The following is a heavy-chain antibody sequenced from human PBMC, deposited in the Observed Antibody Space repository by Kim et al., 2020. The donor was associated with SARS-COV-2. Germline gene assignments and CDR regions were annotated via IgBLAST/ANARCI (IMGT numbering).Heavy chain of an antibody. CDR3: ARDHYDILTGYYGPYYYYYGMDV. J-gene: IGHJ6*02. D-gene: IGHD3-9*01. CDR1: GYTFTSYG. Sequence: ASVKVSCKASGYTFTSYGISWVRQAPGQGLEWMGWISAYNGNTNYAQKLQGRVTMTTDTSTSTAYMELRSLRSDDTAVYYCARDHYDILTGYYGPYYYYYGMDVWGQGTTVTVSS. V-gene: IGHV1-18*01. CDR2: ISAYNGNT.